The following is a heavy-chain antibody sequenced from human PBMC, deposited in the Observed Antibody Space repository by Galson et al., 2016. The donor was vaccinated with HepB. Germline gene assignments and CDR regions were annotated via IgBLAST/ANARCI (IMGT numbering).Heavy chain of an antibody. D-gene: IGHD6-19*01. Sequence: SLRLPCAASGFTFGDYGMHRVRQAPGKGPEWVGVVSFNGKVQYYADSVKGRFTISRDNSKNTLYLQMDSLRVEDTALYYCAKEPQKYSSGWYYYNWGQGALVTVSS. J-gene: IGHJ1*01. CDR3: AKEPQKYSSGWYYYN. CDR2: VSFNGKVQ. CDR1: GFTFGDYG. V-gene: IGHV3-30*18.